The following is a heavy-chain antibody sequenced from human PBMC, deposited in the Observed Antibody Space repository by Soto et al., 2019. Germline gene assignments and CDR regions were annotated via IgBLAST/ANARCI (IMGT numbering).Heavy chain of an antibody. Sequence: PSETLSLTCTVSGGSISSGDYYWSWIRQPPGKGLEWIGYIYYSGSTYYNPSLKSRVTISVDTSKNQFSLKLSSVTAADTAVYYCARSVGGCSGGSCPDYWGQGTLVTVSS. CDR2: IYYSGST. V-gene: IGHV4-30-4*01. CDR1: GGSISSGDYY. CDR3: ARSVGGCSGGSCPDY. J-gene: IGHJ4*02. D-gene: IGHD2-15*01.